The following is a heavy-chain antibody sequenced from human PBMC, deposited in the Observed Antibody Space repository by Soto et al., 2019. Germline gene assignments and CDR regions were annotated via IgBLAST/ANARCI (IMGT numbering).Heavy chain of an antibody. CDR3: TTGALVQVGVVQ. Sequence: EVQLVESGGGLVKPGGSLRLSCAASGFAFSDAWMIWVRQSPREGLEWVGRIKSKIDGETVDYAAAVKGRFTISREDSKNTLYLQMNTLTSVDPAAYSCTTGALVQVGVVQWGQGTVVTVSS. D-gene: IGHD6-13*01. CDR2: IKSKIDGETV. CDR1: GFAFSDAW. V-gene: IGHV3-15*07. J-gene: IGHJ4*02.